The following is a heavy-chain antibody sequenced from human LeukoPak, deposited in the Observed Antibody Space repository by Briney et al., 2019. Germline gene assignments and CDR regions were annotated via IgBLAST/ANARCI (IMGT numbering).Heavy chain of an antibody. CDR3: ARDPYSGSYGDYYYYYMDV. CDR1: GFTFSNAW. V-gene: IGHV3-48*01. J-gene: IGHJ6*03. Sequence: GGSLRLSCAASGFTFSNAWMSWVRQAPGKGLEWVSYISSSSSTIYYADSVKGRFTISRDNAKNSLYLQMNSLRAEDTAVYYCARDPYSGSYGDYYYYYMDVWGKGTTVTISS. CDR2: ISSSSSTI. D-gene: IGHD1-26*01.